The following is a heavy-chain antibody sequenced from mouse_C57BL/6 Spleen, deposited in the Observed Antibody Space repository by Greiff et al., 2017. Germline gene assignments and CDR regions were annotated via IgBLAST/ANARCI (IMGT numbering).Heavy chain of an antibody. Sequence: QVTLKESGPGILQPSPTLSLTCSFSGFSLSTFGMGVGWIRQPSGKGLEWLAHLWWGDDKYYNPSLKSRLTISKDTSKTQVFLNIAIVDTADTATYYCARFDYGSSYDYWGQGTTLTVSS. D-gene: IGHD1-1*01. J-gene: IGHJ2*01. CDR3: ARFDYGSSYDY. CDR1: GFSLSTFGMG. V-gene: IGHV8-8*01. CDR2: LWWGDDK.